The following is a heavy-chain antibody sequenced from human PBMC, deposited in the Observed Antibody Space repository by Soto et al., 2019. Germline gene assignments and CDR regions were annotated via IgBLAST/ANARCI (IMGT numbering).Heavy chain of an antibody. J-gene: IGHJ5*02. CDR2: IYYSGST. CDR1: GGSISSNY. Sequence: SETLSLTCTVSGGSISSNYWTWIRQPPGKGLEWIGYIYYSGSTNYKSSLKSRVTISVDTSKNQFSLKLSSVTAADTAVYYCAGGRTWFDTWGQGTLVTVSS. CDR3: AGGRTWFDT. V-gene: IGHV4-59*01.